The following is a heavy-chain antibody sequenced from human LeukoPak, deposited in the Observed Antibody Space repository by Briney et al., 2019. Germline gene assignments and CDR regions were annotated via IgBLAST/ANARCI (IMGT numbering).Heavy chain of an antibody. CDR2: ISGDGGST. Sequence: GGSLRLSCAASGFTFDDYAMHWVRQAPGKGLEWVSLISGDGGSTYYADSVRGRFTISRDNSKNSLYLQMNSLRTEDTALYYCAKDTTVARAPHAFDIWGQGTMVTVSS. CDR1: GFTFDDYA. J-gene: IGHJ3*02. D-gene: IGHD4-23*01. V-gene: IGHV3-43*02. CDR3: AKDTTVARAPHAFDI.